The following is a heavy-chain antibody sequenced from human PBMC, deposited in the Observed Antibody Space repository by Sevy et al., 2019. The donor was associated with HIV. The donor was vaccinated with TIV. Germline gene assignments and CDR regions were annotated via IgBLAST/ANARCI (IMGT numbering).Heavy chain of an antibody. D-gene: IGHD3-22*01. CDR1: GGTFSSYA. CDR2: IIPIFGTA. Sequence: ASVKVSCKASGGTFSSYAISWVRQAPGQGLEWMGGIIPIFGTANYAQKFQGRVTITADESTSTAYMELSSLRSEDTAVYYCASEGGYYDSSGYYYVGSNFDYWGQGTLVTVSS. CDR3: ASEGGYYDSSGYYYVGSNFDY. J-gene: IGHJ4*02. V-gene: IGHV1-69*13.